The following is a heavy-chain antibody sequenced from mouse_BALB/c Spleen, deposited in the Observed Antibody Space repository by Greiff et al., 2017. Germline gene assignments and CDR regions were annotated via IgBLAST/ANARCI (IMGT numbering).Heavy chain of an antibody. J-gene: IGHJ1*01. CDR1: GYSITSDYA. CDR3: ARDYGSRYWYFDV. D-gene: IGHD1-1*01. CDR2: ISYSGST. Sequence: EVKVEESGPGLVKPSQSLSLTCTVTGYSITSDYAWNWIRQFPGNKLEWMGYISYSGSTSYNPSLKSRISITRDTSKNQFFLQLNSVTTEDTATYYCARDYGSRYWYFDVWGAGTTVTVSS. V-gene: IGHV3-2*02.